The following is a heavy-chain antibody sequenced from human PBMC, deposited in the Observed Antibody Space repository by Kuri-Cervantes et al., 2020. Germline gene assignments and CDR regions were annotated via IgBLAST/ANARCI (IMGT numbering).Heavy chain of an antibody. CDR2: INTDGSGT. Sequence: GGSLRLSCAASGFTFSNAWMSWVRQAPGKGLVWVSRINTDGSGTSYGDSVKGRFTISRDNAKNTLFLQMNSLRAEDTAVYYCARAGSRGAYYYYYMDVWGKGTTVTVSS. D-gene: IGHD3-10*01. J-gene: IGHJ6*03. V-gene: IGHV3-74*01. CDR3: ARAGSRGAYYYYYMDV. CDR1: GFTFSNAW.